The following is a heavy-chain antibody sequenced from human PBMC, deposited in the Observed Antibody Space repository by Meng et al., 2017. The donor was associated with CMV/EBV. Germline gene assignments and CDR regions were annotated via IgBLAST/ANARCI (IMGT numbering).Heavy chain of an antibody. CDR1: GFTFSSYA. CDR2: ISGSGGST. CDR3: AKYALVVVPAAIPYYLDY. V-gene: IGHV3-23*01. D-gene: IGHD2-2*01. Sequence: GESLKISCAASGFTFSSYAMSWVRQAPGKGLEWVSAISGSGGSTYYADSVKGRFTISRDNSKNTLYLQMNSLRAEDTAVYYCAKYALVVVPAAIPYYLDYWGQGTLVTVSS. J-gene: IGHJ4*02.